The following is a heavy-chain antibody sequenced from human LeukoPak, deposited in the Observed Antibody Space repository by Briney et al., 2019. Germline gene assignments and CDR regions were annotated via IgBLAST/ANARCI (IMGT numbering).Heavy chain of an antibody. CDR3: ARSYPTPYFDY. Sequence: TSLKTRLTISKDTSKNQVVLTMTNMDPVDTATYYCARSYPTPYFDYWGQGTLVAVSS. J-gene: IGHJ4*02. V-gene: IGHV2-70*01. D-gene: IGHD3-16*02.